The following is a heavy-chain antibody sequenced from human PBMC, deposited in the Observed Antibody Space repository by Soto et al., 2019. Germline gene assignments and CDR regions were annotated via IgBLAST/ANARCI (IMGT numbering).Heavy chain of an antibody. Sequence: GPSVKVSCKASGYTFTIYDINWVRQATGQGLEWMGWVNPNSGNTGYAQKFQGRVTMTRNTSISTAYMELSSLRSEDTAVYYCARGYAGDYSPDYWGQGTLVTVSS. CDR3: ARGYAGDYSPDY. D-gene: IGHD4-17*01. CDR2: VNPNSGNT. J-gene: IGHJ4*02. CDR1: GYTFTIYD. V-gene: IGHV1-8*01.